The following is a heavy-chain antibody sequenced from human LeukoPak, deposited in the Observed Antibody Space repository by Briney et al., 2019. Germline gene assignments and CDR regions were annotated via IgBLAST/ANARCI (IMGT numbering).Heavy chain of an antibody. J-gene: IGHJ4*02. CDR2: ISSNGGST. Sequence: PGGSLRLSCSASGFTFSSYAMHWVRQAPGKGLEYVSAISSNGGSTYYADSVKGRFTISRDNSKNTLYLQMSSLRAEDTAVYYCVKAPQGYGVYQLLPHTHFDYWGQGTLVTVSS. V-gene: IGHV3-64D*06. CDR3: VKAPQGYGVYQLLPHTHFDY. D-gene: IGHD2-2*01. CDR1: GFTFSSYA.